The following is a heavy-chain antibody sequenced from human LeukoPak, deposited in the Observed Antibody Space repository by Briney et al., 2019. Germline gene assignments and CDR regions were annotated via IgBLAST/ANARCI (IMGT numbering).Heavy chain of an antibody. Sequence: SGTLSLTCAVSGGSISSSNWWSWVRQPPGKGLEWIGEIYHSGSTNYNPSLKSRVTISVDKSKNQFSLKLSSVTAADTAVYYCARGRHGSGWYYYYYGMDVWGQGTTVTVSS. CDR1: GGSISSSNW. CDR3: ARGRHGSGWYYYYYGMDV. D-gene: IGHD6-19*01. J-gene: IGHJ6*02. CDR2: IYHSGST. V-gene: IGHV4-4*02.